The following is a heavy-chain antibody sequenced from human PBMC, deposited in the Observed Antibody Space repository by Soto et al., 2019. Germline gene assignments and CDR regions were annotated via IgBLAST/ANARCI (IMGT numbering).Heavy chain of an antibody. CDR1: GGSISSSNW. V-gene: IGHV4-4*02. D-gene: IGHD2-2*01. CDR2: IYHSGTT. CDR3: ARDLRDFGGCETSCYFGS. J-gene: IGHJ4*02. Sequence: PSETLSLTCAVSGGSISSSNWWSWVRQPPGKGLEWIGEIYHSGTTNYNPSLKSRVSMSVDKSKQQFSLKVTSVTAADTAVYYCARDLRDFGGCETSCYFGSWGQGTLVTVSS.